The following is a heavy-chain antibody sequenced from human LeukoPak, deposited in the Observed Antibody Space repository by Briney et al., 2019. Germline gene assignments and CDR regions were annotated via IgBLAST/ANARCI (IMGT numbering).Heavy chain of an antibody. CDR3: ARDLLVVEATYWFDP. Sequence: PSETLSLTCTVSGYSISGGYYWGWIRQPPGKGLEWIGSIYHSGSTYYNPSLKSRVTISVDTSKNQFSLKLSSVTAADTAVYYCARDLLVVEATYWFDPWGQGTLVTVSS. CDR1: GYSISGGYY. J-gene: IGHJ5*02. CDR2: IYHSGST. D-gene: IGHD1-26*01. V-gene: IGHV4-38-2*02.